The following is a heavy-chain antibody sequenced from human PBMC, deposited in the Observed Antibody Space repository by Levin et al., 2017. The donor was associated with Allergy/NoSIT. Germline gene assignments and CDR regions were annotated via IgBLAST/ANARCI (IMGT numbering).Heavy chain of an antibody. CDR1: GGSISSYY. CDR2: IHYSGST. D-gene: IGHD6-19*01. CDR3: ARIPSLIAVAGHAHFDY. V-gene: IGHV4-59*08. J-gene: IGHJ4*02. Sequence: MASETLSLTCTVSGGSISSYYWSWIRQPPGKGLECIGYIHYSGSTNYNPSLKSRVTISVDTSKNQFSLKLSSVTAADTAVYYCARIPSLIAVAGHAHFDYWGQGTLVTVSS.